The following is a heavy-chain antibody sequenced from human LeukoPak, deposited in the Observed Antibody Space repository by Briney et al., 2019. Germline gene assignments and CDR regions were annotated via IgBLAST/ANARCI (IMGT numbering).Heavy chain of an antibody. CDR2: IYSTGTI. D-gene: IGHD3-22*01. V-gene: IGHV4-4*07. CDR3: ARDKAYDLDEASGYYYNRGLDY. CDR1: GGSMSNYY. J-gene: IGHJ4*02. Sequence: PSETLSLTCLVSGGSMSNYYWSWIRQPAGRGLEWIGRIYSTGTINYNPSLESRVTMSVDTSKNQCSLNMRSVTAADTAVYFCARDKAYDLDEASGYYYNRGLDYWGQGTLVTASS.